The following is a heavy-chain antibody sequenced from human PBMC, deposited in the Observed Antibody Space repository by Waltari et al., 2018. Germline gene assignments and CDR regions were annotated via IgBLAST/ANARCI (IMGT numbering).Heavy chain of an antibody. CDR1: GYTFTSYG. V-gene: IGHV1-18*01. CDR2: IRAYNGNT. D-gene: IGHD3-3*01. Sequence: QVQLVQSGAEVKKPGASVKVSCKASGYTFTSYGISWVRQAPGQGLEWMGWIRAYNGNTNYAQKLQGRVTMTTDTSTSTAYMELRSLRSDDTAVYYCARVPSSITIFGVGGPYYGMDVWGQGTTVTVSS. CDR3: ARVPSSITIFGVGGPYYGMDV. J-gene: IGHJ6*02.